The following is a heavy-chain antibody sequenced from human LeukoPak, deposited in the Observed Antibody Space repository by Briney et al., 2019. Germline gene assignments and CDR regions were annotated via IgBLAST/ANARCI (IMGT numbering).Heavy chain of an antibody. V-gene: IGHV1-2*04. CDR2: INPNSGGT. CDR1: GYTFTCYY. Sequence: ASVKVSCKASGYTFTCYYMHWVRQAPGQGLEWMGWINPNSGGTNYAQKFQGWVTMTRDTSISTACMELSRLRSDGTAVYYCARERKRGMDVWGQGTTVTVSS. CDR3: ARERKRGMDV. J-gene: IGHJ6*02.